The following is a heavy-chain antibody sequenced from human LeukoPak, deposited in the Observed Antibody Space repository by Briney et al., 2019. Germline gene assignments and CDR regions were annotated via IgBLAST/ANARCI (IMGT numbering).Heavy chain of an antibody. CDR2: MDPDGRTI. Sequence: GGSLRLSCAASGFTFSSYWMHWVRQAPGKGLEWVSRMDPDGRTIDYADSVKGRFTISRDNAKNSLYLQMNSLRAEDTAVYYCARGVGGSGSYYSYYYYGMDVWGQGTTVTVSS. D-gene: IGHD3-10*01. CDR3: ARGVGGSGSYYSYYYYGMDV. J-gene: IGHJ6*02. V-gene: IGHV3-74*01. CDR1: GFTFSSYW.